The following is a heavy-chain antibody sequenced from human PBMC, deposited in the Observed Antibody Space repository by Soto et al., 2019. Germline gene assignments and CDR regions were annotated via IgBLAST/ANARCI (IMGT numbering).Heavy chain of an antibody. V-gene: IGHV3-7*01. CDR3: ARAIAAVGSY. D-gene: IGHD6-13*01. Sequence: GGSLRLSCAASGFTFSNYWMSWVHQAPGKGLEWVANIKQDGSEKYYVDSVKGRFTISRDNAKNSVYLQMNSLRAEDTAVYYCARAIAAVGSYWGQGTLVTVSS. CDR2: IKQDGSEK. J-gene: IGHJ4*02. CDR1: GFTFSNYW.